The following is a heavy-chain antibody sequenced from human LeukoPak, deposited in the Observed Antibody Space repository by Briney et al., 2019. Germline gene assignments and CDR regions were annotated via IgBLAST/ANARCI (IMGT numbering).Heavy chain of an antibody. J-gene: IGHJ3*02. Sequence: GGSLRLSCAASGFTFSSYSMNWVRQAPGKGLEWVSSISSSSSYIYYADSVKGRFTISRDNAKNSLYLQMNSLRAEDTAVYYCARDRGYSSGGGAFDIWGQGTMVTVSS. CDR3: ARDRGYSSGGGAFDI. D-gene: IGHD5-18*01. CDR1: GFTFSSYS. V-gene: IGHV3-21*01. CDR2: ISSSSSYI.